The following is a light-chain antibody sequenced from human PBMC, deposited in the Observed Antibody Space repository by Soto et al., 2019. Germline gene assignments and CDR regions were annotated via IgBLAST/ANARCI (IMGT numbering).Light chain of an antibody. Sequence: QPVLTQSPSASASLGASVKLTCTLSSGHSSYAIAWHQQQPEKGPRYLMKLNSDGSHSKGDGIPDRFSGSSSGAERYLTISSLQSEGEADYYCQTWVTGIYVFGTGTKVTVL. CDR2: LNSDGSH. CDR1: SGHSSYA. V-gene: IGLV4-69*01. CDR3: QTWVTGIYV. J-gene: IGLJ1*01.